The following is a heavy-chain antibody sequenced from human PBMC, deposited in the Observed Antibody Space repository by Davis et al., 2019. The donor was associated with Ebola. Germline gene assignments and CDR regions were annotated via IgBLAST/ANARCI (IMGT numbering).Heavy chain of an antibody. CDR3: AKDGERQYQLLIYYYYGMDV. Sequence: GGSLRLSCAASGFTFSSYGMHWVRQAPGKGLEWVAVIWYDGSNKYYADSVKGRFTISRDNSKNTLYLQMNSLRAEDTAVYYCAKDGERQYQLLIYYYYGMDVWGQGTTVTVSS. CDR2: IWYDGSNK. J-gene: IGHJ6*02. D-gene: IGHD2-2*01. V-gene: IGHV3-30*02. CDR1: GFTFSSYG.